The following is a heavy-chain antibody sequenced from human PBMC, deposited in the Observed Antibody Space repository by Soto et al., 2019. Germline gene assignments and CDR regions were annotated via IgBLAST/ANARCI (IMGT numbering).Heavy chain of an antibody. CDR3: ARDARDIVVVPAAIERGYYYYYGMDV. J-gene: IGHJ6*02. CDR2: IWYDGSNK. D-gene: IGHD2-2*01. V-gene: IGHV3-33*01. Sequence: PGGSLRLSCAASGFTFSSYGMHWVRQAPGKGLEWVAVIWYDGSNKYYADSVKGRFTISRDNSKNTLYLQMNSLRAEDTAAYYCARDARDIVVVPAAIERGYYYYYGMDVWGQGTTVTVSS. CDR1: GFTFSSYG.